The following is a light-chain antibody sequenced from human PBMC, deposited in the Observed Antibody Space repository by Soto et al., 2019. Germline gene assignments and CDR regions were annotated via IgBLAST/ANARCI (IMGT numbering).Light chain of an antibody. V-gene: IGLV3-21*04. CDR2: YDS. J-gene: IGLJ2*01. CDR3: QVWDSSSDHVV. CDR1: NIGSKS. Sequence: SYELTQPPSVSVAPGKTARINCGGNNIGSKSVHWYQQKPGQAPVLVIYYDSDRPSGIPERFSGSNPGNTATLTISRVEAGDEDDYYCQVWDSSSDHVVFGGGTKLTVL.